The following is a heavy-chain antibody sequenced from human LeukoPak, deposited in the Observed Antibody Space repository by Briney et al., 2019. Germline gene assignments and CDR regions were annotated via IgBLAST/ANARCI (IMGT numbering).Heavy chain of an antibody. CDR2: IRYDGSNK. CDR3: AKIYDILPWCPEW. D-gene: IGHD3-9*01. Sequence: GGSLRLSCAASGFTFSGSAMHWVRQAPGKGLEWVAFIRYDGSNKYYADSVKGRFTISRDNSKNTLYLQMNSLRAEDTAVYYCAKIYDILPWCPEWWGQGTLVTVSS. J-gene: IGHJ4*02. CDR1: GFTFSGSA. V-gene: IGHV3-30*02.